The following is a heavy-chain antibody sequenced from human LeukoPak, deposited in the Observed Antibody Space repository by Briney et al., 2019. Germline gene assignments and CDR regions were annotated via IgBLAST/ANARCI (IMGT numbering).Heavy chain of an antibody. Sequence: GGSLRLPCAASGFTFSSYAMHWVRQAPGKGLEWVAVISYDGSNKYYADSVKGRFTISRDNSKNTLYLQMNSLRAEDTAVYYCARWSDTYYDFWSGLDYWGQGTLVTVSS. CDR3: ARWSDTYYDFWSGLDY. V-gene: IGHV3-30-3*01. CDR2: ISYDGSNK. D-gene: IGHD3-3*01. J-gene: IGHJ4*02. CDR1: GFTFSSYA.